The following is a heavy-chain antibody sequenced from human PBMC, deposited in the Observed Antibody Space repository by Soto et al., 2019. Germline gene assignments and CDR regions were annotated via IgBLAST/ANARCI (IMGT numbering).Heavy chain of an antibody. V-gene: IGHV4-39*01. CDR1: GGSISSRSYW. Sequence: RSLTCTVSGGSISSRSYWWAWIRQPPGKGLEWIGDIYNSGSTYYNPSLESRVTISVDTSKNQFSLKLNSVTAADTAVYYCARHPRDDYNYGGSGIFDYWGQGALVTVSS. D-gene: IGHD4-4*01. CDR3: ARHPRDDYNYGGSGIFDY. J-gene: IGHJ4*02. CDR2: IYNSGST.